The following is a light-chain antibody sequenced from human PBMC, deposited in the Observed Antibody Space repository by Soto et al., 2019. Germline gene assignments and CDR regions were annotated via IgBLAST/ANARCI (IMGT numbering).Light chain of an antibody. Sequence: DIQMTPSLSSLSASVLYIVTITFRSSQNISSYLNLYPQKPGKAPKLLVYAASSLQSGVPSRFSGIGSGTDFTLTISSLQPEDFATYYCKQYNSYPWTFGQGTKVDI. CDR1: QNISSY. V-gene: IGKV1-39*01. J-gene: IGKJ1*01. CDR3: KQYNSYPWT. CDR2: AAS.